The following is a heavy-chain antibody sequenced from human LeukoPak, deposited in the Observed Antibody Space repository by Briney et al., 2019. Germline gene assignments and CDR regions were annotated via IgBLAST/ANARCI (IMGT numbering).Heavy chain of an antibody. CDR2: ISGSGGST. Sequence: GGSLRLSCAASGFTFSSYGMSWVRQAPGKGLEWVSAISGSGGSTYYADSVKGRFTVSRDNSKNTLYLQMNSLRAEDTAVYYCAKCILTGYYKGYMDVWGKGTTVTISS. J-gene: IGHJ6*03. CDR3: AKCILTGYYKGYMDV. D-gene: IGHD3-9*01. V-gene: IGHV3-23*01. CDR1: GFTFSSYG.